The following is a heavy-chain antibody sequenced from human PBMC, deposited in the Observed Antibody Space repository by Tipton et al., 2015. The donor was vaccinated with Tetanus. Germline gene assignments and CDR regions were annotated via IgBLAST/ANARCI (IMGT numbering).Heavy chain of an antibody. CDR3: ARWGDASGSTNLYAFDI. V-gene: IGHV4-59*01. Sequence: QVQLVQSGPEVKPSETLSLTCTVSRGPISSYYWNWIRQVPGKGLEWIGYTHHSGNTNYNPSLSGRVTTSVDTSKNQFSLKMSSVTAADTAVYYCARWGDASGSTNLYAFDIWGQGTMVSVSS. D-gene: IGHD3-10*01. CDR1: RGPISSYY. CDR2: THHSGNT. J-gene: IGHJ3*02.